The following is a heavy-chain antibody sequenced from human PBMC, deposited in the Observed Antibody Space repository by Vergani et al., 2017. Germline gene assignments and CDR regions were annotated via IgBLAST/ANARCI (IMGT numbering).Heavy chain of an antibody. V-gene: IGHV4-34*01. Sequence: QLQLQESGPGLLKPSETLSLTCSVSGGSISSYYWSWIRQPPGKGLEWIGEINHSGSTNYNPSLKSRVTISVDTSKNQFSLKLSSVTAADTAVYYCARGVYYDILTGYFDAGDAFDIWGQGTMVTVSS. CDR1: GGSISSYY. CDR2: INHSGST. D-gene: IGHD3-9*01. CDR3: ARGVYYDILTGYFDAGDAFDI. J-gene: IGHJ3*02.